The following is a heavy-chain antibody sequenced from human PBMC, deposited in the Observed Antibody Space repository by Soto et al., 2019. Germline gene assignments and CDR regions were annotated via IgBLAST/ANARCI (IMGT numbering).Heavy chain of an antibody. Sequence: ASVKISCKASGYTFSSYYMHWVRQAPGQGLEWMGVINPSGDSTTYAQKFQGRVTMTKDTSTSTLYMELSSLRSEDTAVYYCARDWEFGFWGEGTLVTVSS. D-gene: IGHD3-10*01. J-gene: IGHJ4*02. V-gene: IGHV1-46*01. CDR2: INPSGDST. CDR3: ARDWEFGF. CDR1: GYTFSSYY.